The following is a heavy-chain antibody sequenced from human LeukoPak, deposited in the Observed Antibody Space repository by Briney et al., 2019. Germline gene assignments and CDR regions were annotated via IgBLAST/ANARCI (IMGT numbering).Heavy chain of an antibody. V-gene: IGHV3-21*01. CDR3: ASRPYDNSGYYYV. D-gene: IGHD3-22*01. CDR1: GFTFTTYS. Sequence: PGGSLRLSCAASGFTFTTYSMDWVRQAPGKGLEWVSSISGSSNYIYYADSVKGRFTISRDNAKNSLFLQMSSLRAEDTAVYYCASRPYDNSGYYYVWGQGTLVTVSS. CDR2: ISGSSNYI. J-gene: IGHJ4*02.